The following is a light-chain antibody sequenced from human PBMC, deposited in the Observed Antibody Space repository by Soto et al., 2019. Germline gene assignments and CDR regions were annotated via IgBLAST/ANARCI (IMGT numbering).Light chain of an antibody. CDR3: QVWDTYTLSGV. Sequence: SYELTQPPSVSVAPGQTASITCGGDNIETKGVHWYQRKPGQAPILVVYDDTDRPSGIPDRFSGSNSGNTATPTISRVEAGDEADYYCQVWDTYTLSGVFGGGTKVTVL. CDR1: NIETKG. V-gene: IGLV3-21*02. CDR2: DDT. J-gene: IGLJ3*02.